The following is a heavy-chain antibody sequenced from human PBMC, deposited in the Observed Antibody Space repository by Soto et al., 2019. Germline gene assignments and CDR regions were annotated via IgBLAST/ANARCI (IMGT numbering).Heavy chain of an antibody. CDR1: GGSISSGDYY. J-gene: IGHJ5*02. V-gene: IGHV4-30-4*01. Sequence: SETLSLTCTVSGGSISSGDYYWSWIRQPPGKGLEWIGYIYYSGSTYYNPSLKSRVTISVDTSKNQFSLKLSSVTAADTAVYYCARDLSYSNYWFDPWGQGTLVTVSS. D-gene: IGHD4-4*01. CDR3: ARDLSYSNYWFDP. CDR2: IYYSGST.